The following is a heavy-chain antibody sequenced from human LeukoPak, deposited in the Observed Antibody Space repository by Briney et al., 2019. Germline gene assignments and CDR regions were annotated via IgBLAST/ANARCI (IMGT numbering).Heavy chain of an antibody. CDR3: ARANWNYYYYYYMDV. CDR1: GGSISSSDYY. D-gene: IGHD1-20*01. J-gene: IGHJ6*03. V-gene: IGHV4-39*07. Sequence: SETLSLTCTVSGGSISSSDYYWGWIRQPPGKGLEWIGSINYSRSTYCNPSLKSRVTMSIDTSKNQFSLKLSSVTAADTAVYYCARANWNYYYYYYMDVWGKGTTVTVSS. CDR2: INYSRST.